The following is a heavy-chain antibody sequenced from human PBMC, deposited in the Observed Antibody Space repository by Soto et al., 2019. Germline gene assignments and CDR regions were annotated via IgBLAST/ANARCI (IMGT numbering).Heavy chain of an antibody. D-gene: IGHD6-19*01. CDR3: ARDLYYSSGRYFDHDAFDI. CDR1: GYNFTSYG. Sequence: QVQLVQSGADVKKPGASVKVSCKASGYNFTSYGISWVRQAPGQGLEWMGWISPHNDRTKYARRFQDRVPMTRETPTSTVYMELGSLRSDDTAVYSCARDLYYSSGRYFDHDAFDIWGQGTVVTVSS. CDR2: ISPHNDRT. J-gene: IGHJ3*02. V-gene: IGHV1-18*01.